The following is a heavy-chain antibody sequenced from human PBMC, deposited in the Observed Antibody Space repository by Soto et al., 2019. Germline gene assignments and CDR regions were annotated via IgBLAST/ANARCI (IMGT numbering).Heavy chain of an antibody. D-gene: IGHD3-10*01. CDR3: ARGGPYYGSGSYRFSY. CDR2: INHSGST. CDR1: GGSFSGYY. J-gene: IGHJ4*02. V-gene: IGHV4-34*01. Sequence: SETLSLTCAVYGGSFSGYYWSWIRQPPGKGLEWIGEINHSGSTNYNPSLKSRVTISVDTSKNQFSLKPSSVTAADTAVYYCARGGPYYGSGSYRFSYWGQGTLVTVSS.